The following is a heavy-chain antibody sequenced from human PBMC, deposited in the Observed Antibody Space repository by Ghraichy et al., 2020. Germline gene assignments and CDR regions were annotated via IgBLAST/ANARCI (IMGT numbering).Heavy chain of an antibody. D-gene: IGHD2-8*01. CDR1: GASINSYSHY. CDR3: ARAAVSAVRFDN. Sequence: SETPSLTCTVSGASINSYSHYWAWLRQPPGGGLEWLGSAHYRGTTYYDPSLDSRVSISLETSKGQISLSLKSVTAADTALYFCARAAVSAVRFDNWGRGTRVAVSS. CDR2: AHYRGTT. V-gene: IGHV4-39*01. J-gene: IGHJ4*02.